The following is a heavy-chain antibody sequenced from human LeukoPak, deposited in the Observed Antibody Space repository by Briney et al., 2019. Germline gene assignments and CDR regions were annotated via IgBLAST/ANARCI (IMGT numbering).Heavy chain of an antibody. V-gene: IGHV3-7*01. Sequence: GGSLRLSCAASGFTLSSYGMHWVRQAPGKGLEWVANIKQDGSEKYHVDSVKGRFTISRDNAKNSLYLQMNSLRAEDTAVYYCARRYFDSWGQGTLVTVSS. CDR3: ARRYFDS. CDR2: IKQDGSEK. J-gene: IGHJ4*02. CDR1: GFTLSSYG.